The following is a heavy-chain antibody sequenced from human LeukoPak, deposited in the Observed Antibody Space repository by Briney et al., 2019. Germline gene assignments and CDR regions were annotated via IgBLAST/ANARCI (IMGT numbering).Heavy chain of an antibody. V-gene: IGHV4-30-4*01. CDR2: IYYSGSP. Sequence: SETLSLTCTVSGGSISSSDYYWSWIRQPPGKGLEWIGYIYYSGSPYYNPSLKSRVTISVDTSKNQFSLKLSSVTAADTAVYYCARDRDYYDSSGPGPFDYWGQGTLVTVSS. CDR3: ARDRDYYDSSGPGPFDY. D-gene: IGHD3-22*01. J-gene: IGHJ4*02. CDR1: GGSISSSDYY.